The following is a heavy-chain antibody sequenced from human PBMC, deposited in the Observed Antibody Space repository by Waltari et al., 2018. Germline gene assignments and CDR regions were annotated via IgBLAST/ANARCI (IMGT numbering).Heavy chain of an antibody. V-gene: IGHV2-5*01. CDR3: AHRRSDYGDYGHGAFDV. CDR2: IYWTDTK. D-gene: IGHD4-17*01. Sequence: QITLKESGPTLVKPTQTLTLTCTFSGFSLSTSGVGVGWIRQPPGKALEWLALIYWTDTKRYSPSLKSRLTVTQNTSKNQVVLTMANVDTVDTATYYCAHRRSDYGDYGHGAFDVWGQGTMVTVSS. CDR1: GFSLSTSGVG. J-gene: IGHJ3*01.